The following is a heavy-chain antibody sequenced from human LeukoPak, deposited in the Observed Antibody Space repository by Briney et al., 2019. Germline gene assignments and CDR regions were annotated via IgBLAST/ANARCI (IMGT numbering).Heavy chain of an antibody. Sequence: GGSLRLSCAASGFTFSSCGMHWVRQAPGKGLEWVAFIRYDGTSKYYADSVKGRFTLSRDNSKNTLYLQMNSLRPEDTAVYYCAKGHNYEVDYWGQGTLVTVSS. CDR2: IRYDGTSK. V-gene: IGHV3-30*02. CDR1: GFTFSSCG. J-gene: IGHJ4*02. D-gene: IGHD3-22*01. CDR3: AKGHNYEVDY.